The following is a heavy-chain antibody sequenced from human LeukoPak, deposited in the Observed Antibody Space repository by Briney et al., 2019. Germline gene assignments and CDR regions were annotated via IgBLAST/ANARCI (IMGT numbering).Heavy chain of an antibody. J-gene: IGHJ4*02. CDR2: IYYSGST. V-gene: IGHV4-30-4*08. CDR3: ARVSLDCSSTSCYTLFDY. D-gene: IGHD2-2*02. CDR1: GGSISSGDYY. Sequence: SQTLSLTCTVSGGSISSGDYYWGWIHQPPGKGLEWIGYIYYSGSTYYNPSLKSRVTISVDTSKNQFSLKLSSVTAADTAVYYCARVSLDCSSTSCYTLFDYWGQGTLVTVSS.